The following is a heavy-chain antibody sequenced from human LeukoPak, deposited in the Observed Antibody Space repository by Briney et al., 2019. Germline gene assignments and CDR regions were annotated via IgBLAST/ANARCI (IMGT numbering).Heavy chain of an antibody. Sequence: SETLSLTCTVSGGSISSSSYYWGWIRQPPGKGLEWIGYIYYSGNTNYNPSLKSRVTISVDTSKNQFSLKLSSVTAADTAVYYCASIQGYDFDYWGQGTLVTVST. CDR3: ASIQGYDFDY. D-gene: IGHD3-16*01. J-gene: IGHJ4*02. V-gene: IGHV4-61*05. CDR2: IYYSGNT. CDR1: GGSISSSSYY.